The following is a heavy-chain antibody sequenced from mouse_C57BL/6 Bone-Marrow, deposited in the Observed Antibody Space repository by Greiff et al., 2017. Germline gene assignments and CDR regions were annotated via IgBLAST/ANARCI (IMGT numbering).Heavy chain of an antibody. J-gene: IGHJ2*01. Sequence: QVQLQQPGAELVKPGASVKMSCKASGYTFTSYWITWVKQRPGQGLEWIGDIYPGSGSTNYNEKFKSKATLTVDTSSSTAYMQLSSLTSEDPAVYYCAREEVITTVEDYWGQGTTLTVSS. D-gene: IGHD1-1*01. CDR2: IYPGSGST. CDR3: AREEVITTVEDY. CDR1: GYTFTSYW. V-gene: IGHV1-55*01.